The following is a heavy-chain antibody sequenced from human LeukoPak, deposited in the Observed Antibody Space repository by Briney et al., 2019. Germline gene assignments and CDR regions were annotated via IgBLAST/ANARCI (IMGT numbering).Heavy chain of an antibody. D-gene: IGHD3-10*01. J-gene: IGHJ3*02. Sequence: PSQTPSLTCTLSGGSMCPYYWSWVTEPLRNGLEWFAYIYYSGSTNYNPSLKSRVTIPVDTSKNQSSLKLSSVTAADTAVYYCARHTYPRASCLHIWGQGTMVTVSS. CDR2: IYYSGST. V-gene: IGHV4-59*08. CDR3: ARHTYPRASCLHI. CDR1: GGSMCPYY.